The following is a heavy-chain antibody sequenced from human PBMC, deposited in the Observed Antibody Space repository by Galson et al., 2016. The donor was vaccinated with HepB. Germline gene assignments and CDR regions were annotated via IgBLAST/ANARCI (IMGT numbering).Heavy chain of an antibody. J-gene: IGHJ2*01. Sequence: SLSLSCAASGFTFGDYYMGWIRQAPGKGLEWVSQISPSSAFSEYEDSVKGRVSISRDNANNSLSPQMDSLRAEDTAVDFCARGGTRGILDWYFDLWGRGTLVTVSS. CDR1: GFTFGDYY. D-gene: IGHD1-1*01. CDR2: ISPSSAFS. CDR3: ARGGTRGILDWYFDL. V-gene: IGHV3-11*06.